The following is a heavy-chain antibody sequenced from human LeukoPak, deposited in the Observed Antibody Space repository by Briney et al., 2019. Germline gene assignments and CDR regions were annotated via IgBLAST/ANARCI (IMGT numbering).Heavy chain of an antibody. CDR3: AKGQNSASGSYQYNWFDP. J-gene: IGHJ5*02. V-gene: IGHV3-23*01. CDR1: GFTFSSHA. Sequence: GGSLRLSCVASGFTFSSHAMSWVRQAPGKGLEWVAGISGSGGSTYYAGSVKDRFTISRDNSKNTVFLQMNTLRADDTAVYYCAKGQNSASGSYQYNWFDPWGQGTLVTVSA. D-gene: IGHD3-10*01. CDR2: ISGSGGST.